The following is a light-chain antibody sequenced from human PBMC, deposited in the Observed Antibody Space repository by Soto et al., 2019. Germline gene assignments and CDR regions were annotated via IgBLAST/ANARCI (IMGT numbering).Light chain of an antibody. CDR1: SSDVGGYNY. CDR2: DVS. Sequence: QSVLTQPASVSGSPGQSITISCTGTSSDVGGYNYVSWYQQHPGKSHKVMIYDVSNRPSGFSNRFSGSKSGNTASLTISGLEAEDEADYYCSSYTSSSRYVFGTGTKLTVL. V-gene: IGLV2-14*01. CDR3: SSYTSSSRYV. J-gene: IGLJ1*01.